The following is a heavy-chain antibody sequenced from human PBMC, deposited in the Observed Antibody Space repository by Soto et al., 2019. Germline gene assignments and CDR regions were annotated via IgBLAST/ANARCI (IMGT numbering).Heavy chain of an antibody. CDR2: IKQDGSEK. Sequence: GGSLRLSCAASGFTFSTYWMSWVRQAPGKGLEWVANIKQDGSEKYYVDSVKGRFTISRDNAKNSLYMKMNSLRADDTAVYYCARVWTAFPYWGQGTLVTVSS. V-gene: IGHV3-7*01. CDR1: GFTFSTYW. D-gene: IGHD1-1*01. J-gene: IGHJ4*02. CDR3: ARVWTAFPY.